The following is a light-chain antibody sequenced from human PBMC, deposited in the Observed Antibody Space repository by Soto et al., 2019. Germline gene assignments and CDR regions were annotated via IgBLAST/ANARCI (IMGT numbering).Light chain of an antibody. J-gene: IGKJ5*01. CDR2: DTS. Sequence: EIVLTQSPCTVSLTPGERATLSCSASQTLSNSFIAWYQQKPGQAPRLLIYDTSSRATGVPDRYSASGSGTDFTLTISRLEPEDFAVFFCQQYGTSEIIFGQGARLEI. CDR3: QQYGTSEII. V-gene: IGKV3-20*01. CDR1: QTLSNSF.